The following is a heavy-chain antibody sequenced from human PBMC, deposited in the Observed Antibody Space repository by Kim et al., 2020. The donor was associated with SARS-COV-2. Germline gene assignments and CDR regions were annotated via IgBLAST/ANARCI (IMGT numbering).Heavy chain of an antibody. CDR2: ISYDGSNK. CDR1: GFTFSSYG. V-gene: IGHV3-30*18. CDR3: AKDRPRGTIFGVVIEAPDY. J-gene: IGHJ4*02. Sequence: GGSLRLSCAASGFTFSSYGMHWVRQAPGKGLEWVAVISYDGSNKYYADSVKGRFTISRDNSKNTLYLQMNSLRAEDTAVYYCAKDRPRGTIFGVVIEAPDYWGQGTLVTVSS. D-gene: IGHD3-3*01.